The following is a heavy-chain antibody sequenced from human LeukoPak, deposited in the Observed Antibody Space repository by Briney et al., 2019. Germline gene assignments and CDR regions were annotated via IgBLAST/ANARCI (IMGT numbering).Heavy chain of an antibody. J-gene: IGHJ4*02. D-gene: IGHD5-12*01. Sequence: ASVKVCCKAAGYIFTGYYMHWVRRAGGQGLEWMGWINPNSGATNNAQKFKDRVTMTRDTSISADYMELSRLRSDDTATYYCSRGIIGGYDFDYWGQGSLVTVSS. CDR1: GYIFTGYY. V-gene: IGHV1-2*02. CDR2: INPNSGAT. CDR3: SRGIIGGYDFDY.